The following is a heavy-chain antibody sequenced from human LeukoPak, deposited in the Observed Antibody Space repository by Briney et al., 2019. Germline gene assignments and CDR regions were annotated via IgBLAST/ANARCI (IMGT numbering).Heavy chain of an antibody. D-gene: IGHD6-13*01. J-gene: IGHJ1*01. V-gene: IGHV3-53*01. Sequence: GGSLRLSCAASGFTFSSYWMSWVRQAPGKGLEWVSAVYSGGSTFYADSVKGRFTISRDNSKNTLYLQISSLRAEDTAVYYCALLGAAGREYFQHWGQGTLVTVSS. CDR2: VYSGGST. CDR1: GFTFSSYW. CDR3: ALLGAAGREYFQH.